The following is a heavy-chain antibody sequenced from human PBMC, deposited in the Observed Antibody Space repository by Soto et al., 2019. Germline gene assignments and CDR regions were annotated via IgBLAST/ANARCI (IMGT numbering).Heavy chain of an antibody. CDR2: IYISGAT. CDR3: ARINGGSPDF. Sequence: PSETLSLTCTVSGGSMNANFWSWIRQSAGKGLEWIGHIYISGATMYNPSLKSRVTMSVDPPKNQLSLKLTSVTAADPAVYYCARINGGSPDFLGQGTPGTVSS. V-gene: IGHV4-4*07. J-gene: IGHJ4*02. D-gene: IGHD2-15*01. CDR1: GGSMNANF.